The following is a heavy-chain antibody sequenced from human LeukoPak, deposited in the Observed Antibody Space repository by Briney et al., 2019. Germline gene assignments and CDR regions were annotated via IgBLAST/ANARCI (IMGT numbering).Heavy chain of an antibody. V-gene: IGHV5-51*01. Sequence: GESLKVSCKGSGYSFTTYWIAWVRQMPGKGLEWMGIIYPGDSDTRYSPSFQGQVTISADKSISTAYLQWSSLKASDTAMYYCARQLAPTGIAAAGPFDYWGQGTLVTVSS. CDR2: IYPGDSDT. CDR3: ARQLAPTGIAAAGPFDY. CDR1: GYSFTTYW. J-gene: IGHJ4*02. D-gene: IGHD6-13*01.